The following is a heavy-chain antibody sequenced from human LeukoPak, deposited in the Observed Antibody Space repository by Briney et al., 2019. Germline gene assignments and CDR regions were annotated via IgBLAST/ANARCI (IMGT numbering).Heavy chain of an antibody. D-gene: IGHD3-22*01. CDR1: GYTFTSYG. Sequence: GASVKVSCKASGYTFTSYGISWVRQAPGQGLEWMGWINPNSGGTNYAQKFQGRVTMTRDTSISTAYMELNRLRSDDTAVYYCARDQAYYYDSSGAASIHGRGSFDIWGQGTMVTVSS. J-gene: IGHJ3*02. CDR3: ARDQAYYYDSSGAASIHGRGSFDI. V-gene: IGHV1-2*02. CDR2: INPNSGGT.